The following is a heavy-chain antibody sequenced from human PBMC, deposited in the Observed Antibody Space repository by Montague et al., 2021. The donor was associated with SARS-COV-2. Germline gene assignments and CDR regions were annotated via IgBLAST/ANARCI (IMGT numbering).Heavy chain of an antibody. CDR2: IDWDGDK. J-gene: IGHJ4*02. Sequence: PALVKPTQTVTLTCTFSGFSLKTTGMCVSWIRQPPGKALEWLARIDWDGDKDFSTSLKTRLTVSRDTSKNQVVLTMTNMDPGDTATYYCARTSPYSGSYKASDYWGQGALVTVSS. CDR1: GFSLKTTGMC. V-gene: IGHV2-70*11. D-gene: IGHD1-26*01. CDR3: ARTSPYSGSYKASDY.